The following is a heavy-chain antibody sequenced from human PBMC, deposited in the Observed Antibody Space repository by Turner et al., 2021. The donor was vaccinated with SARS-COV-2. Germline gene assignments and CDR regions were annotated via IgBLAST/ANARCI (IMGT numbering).Heavy chain of an antibody. CDR2: RWYDGSNR. CDR3: ARDFFRGLRVDGMDV. V-gene: IGHV3-33*01. J-gene: IGHJ6*02. D-gene: IGHD3-10*01. CDR1: GFTFGSYG. Sequence: QVQLVESGGGVVQPGRSLRLSCAASGFTFGSYGMHWVRQAPGKGLEWVAVRWYDGSNRYYADSVKGRFTISRDNSKNTLYLQMNSLRAEDTAVYYCARDFFRGLRVDGMDVWGQGTTVTVSS.